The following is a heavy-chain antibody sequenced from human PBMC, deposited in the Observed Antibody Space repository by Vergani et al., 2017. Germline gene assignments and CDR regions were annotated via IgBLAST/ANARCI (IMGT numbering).Heavy chain of an antibody. CDR2: IKSDGSIT. J-gene: IGHJ5*01. CDR3: ARARCIETCYMSNWLYS. CDR1: GFSFNSYW. D-gene: IGHD3-9*01. Sequence: DVHLAESGGGFFQPGGSLRLSCSASGFSFNSYWMHWVRQVPGKGLLWVSRIKSDGSITAYAGSVKGRFTISRDNAQKPLYLQMNSLRVEDKGVYYCARARCIETCYMSNWLYSWGQGTLVTVSS. V-gene: IGHV3-74*03.